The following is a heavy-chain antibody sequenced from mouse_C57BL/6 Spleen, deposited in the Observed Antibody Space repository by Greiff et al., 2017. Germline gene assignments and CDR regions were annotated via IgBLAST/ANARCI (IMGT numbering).Heavy chain of an antibody. CDR2: IDPSDSYT. V-gene: IGHV1-69*01. J-gene: IGHJ1*03. D-gene: IGHD1-1*01. CDR3: ARGGDYYYGSRRGYFDV. CDR1: GYTFTSYW. Sequence: QVQLQQSGAELVMPGASVKLSCKASGYTFTSYWMHWVKQRPGQGLEWIGEIDPSDSYTNYNQKFKGKSTLTVDKSSSTAYMQLSSLTSEDSAVYYCARGGDYYYGSRRGYFDVWGTGTTVTVSS.